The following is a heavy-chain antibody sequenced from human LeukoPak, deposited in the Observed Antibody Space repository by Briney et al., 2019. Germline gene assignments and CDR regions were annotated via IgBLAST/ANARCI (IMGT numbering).Heavy chain of an antibody. D-gene: IGHD3-22*01. V-gene: IGHV3-21*01. CDR1: TFTVASNY. CDR3: ARDLGSSTTMIVIWSEGGFDY. Sequence: PGGSLRLSCAVSTFTVASNYMSWVRQAPGKGLEWVSSISSSSSYIYYADSVKGRFTISRDNAKNSLYLQMNSLRAEDTAVYYCARDLGSSTTMIVIWSEGGFDYWGQGSLVTVSS. J-gene: IGHJ4*02. CDR2: ISSSSSYI.